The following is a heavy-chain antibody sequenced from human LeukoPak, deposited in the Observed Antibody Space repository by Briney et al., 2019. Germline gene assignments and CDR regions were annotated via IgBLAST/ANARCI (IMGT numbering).Heavy chain of an antibody. CDR1: GFTFSSYS. V-gene: IGHV3-21*01. D-gene: IGHD2-2*01. J-gene: IGHJ5*02. CDR3: ARGGVPAAMGWFDP. Sequence: PGGSLRLSCAASGFTFSSYSMNWVRQAPGKGLEWVSSISSSSPYIYYADSLRSRFTISRDNAKNSLYLQMNSRRAEDTAVYYCARGGVPAAMGWFDPWVQGTLVTVSS. CDR2: ISSSSPYI.